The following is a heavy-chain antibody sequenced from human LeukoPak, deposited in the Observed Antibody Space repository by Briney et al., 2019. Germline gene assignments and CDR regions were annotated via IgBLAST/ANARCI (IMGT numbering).Heavy chain of an antibody. Sequence: PGGSLRLSCAASGFTFSSYAMSWVRQAPGKGLEWVSAISGSGGSTYYADSVKGRFTISRDNSKNTLYLQMNSLRAEDTAVYYCATDPFYYIAARISHPWGQGTLVTVSS. CDR2: ISGSGGST. D-gene: IGHD6-6*01. V-gene: IGHV3-23*01. J-gene: IGHJ5*02. CDR1: GFTFSSYA. CDR3: ATDPFYYIAARISHP.